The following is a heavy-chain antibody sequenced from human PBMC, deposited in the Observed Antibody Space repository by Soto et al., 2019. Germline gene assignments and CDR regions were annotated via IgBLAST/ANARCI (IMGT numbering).Heavy chain of an antibody. V-gene: IGHV3-33*01. CDR3: AGDARRWAYGIDV. D-gene: IGHD4-17*01. CDR2: IWYDGTNK. Sequence: QVQLVESGGGVVQPGRSLRLSCAASGFIFSDSGMHWVRQAPGKGLEWVAGIWYDGTNKDYTDSVKGRFTISRDNSKNTLYLQMNSLRAEDTAVYYCAGDARRWAYGIDVWGQGTTVTVSS. CDR1: GFIFSDSG. J-gene: IGHJ6*01.